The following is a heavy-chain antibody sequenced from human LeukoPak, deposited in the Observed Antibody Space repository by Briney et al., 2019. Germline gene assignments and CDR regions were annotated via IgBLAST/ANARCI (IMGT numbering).Heavy chain of an antibody. CDR3: AKYPPDGRDYDFWSGYHRPANYFDY. Sequence: PGGSLRLSCAASGFTFSSYAMSWVRQAPGEGLEWVSAISGSGGSTYYADSVKGRFTISRDNSKNTPYLQMNSLRAEDTAVYYCAKYPPDGRDYDFWSGYHRPANYFDYWGQGTLVTVSS. V-gene: IGHV3-23*01. CDR1: GFTFSSYA. D-gene: IGHD3-3*01. CDR2: ISGSGGST. J-gene: IGHJ4*02.